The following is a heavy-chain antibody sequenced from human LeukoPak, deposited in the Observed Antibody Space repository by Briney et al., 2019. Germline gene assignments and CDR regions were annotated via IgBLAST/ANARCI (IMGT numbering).Heavy chain of an antibody. J-gene: IGHJ4*02. V-gene: IGHV3-33*01. CDR2: IWYDGSNK. Sequence: GGSLRLSCAASGFTFSSYGMHWVRQAPGKGLEWVAVIWYDGSNKYYADSVKGRFTISRDTSKNTLYLQMNSLRAEDRAVYYCAREGRDGYNFNYWGQGTLVTVSS. CDR3: AREGRDGYNFNY. D-gene: IGHD5-24*01. CDR1: GFTFSSYG.